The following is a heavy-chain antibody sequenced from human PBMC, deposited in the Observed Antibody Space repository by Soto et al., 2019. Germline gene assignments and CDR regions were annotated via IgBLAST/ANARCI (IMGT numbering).Heavy chain of an antibody. D-gene: IGHD3-22*01. J-gene: IGHJ4*02. V-gene: IGHV4-39*01. CDR3: ARRPSYYYDSSGDLAY. Sequence: SLPMSVTCSVADGSSSSGGYYRSWIRQHPGKGLEWIGSIYYSGSTYYNPSLKSRVTISVDTSKNQFSLKLSSVTAADTAVYYCARRPSYYYDSSGDLAYRGQGTPVPVSS. CDR2: IYYSGST. CDR1: DGSSSSGGYY.